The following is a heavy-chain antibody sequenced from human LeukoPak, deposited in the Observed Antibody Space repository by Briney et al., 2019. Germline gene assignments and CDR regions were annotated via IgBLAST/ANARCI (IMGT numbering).Heavy chain of an antibody. V-gene: IGHV3-74*01. CDR1: GFTFSSYW. Sequence: GGSLRLSCAASGFTFSSYWMHWVRQAPGKGLVWVSRIKSDGSTTTYADSVKGRFTISRDNAKNTLYLTRNSLTAEDTPVYYRARVVDTHFDYWGQGTLVTVSS. J-gene: IGHJ4*02. CDR2: IKSDGSTT. D-gene: IGHD5-18*01. CDR3: ARVVDTHFDY.